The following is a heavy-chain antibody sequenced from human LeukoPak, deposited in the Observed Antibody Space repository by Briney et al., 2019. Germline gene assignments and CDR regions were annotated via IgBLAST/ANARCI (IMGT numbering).Heavy chain of an antibody. V-gene: IGHV3-23*01. CDR3: AKGRYSSGWYGWFDP. D-gene: IGHD6-19*01. J-gene: IGHJ5*02. CDR2: ISGSGGST. CDR1: ESIVSSNY. Sequence: GGSLRLSCAASESIVSSNYMSWVRQAPGKGLEWVSAISGSGGSTYYADSVKGRFTISRDNSKNTLYLQMNSLRAEDTAVYYCAKGRYSSGWYGWFDPWGQGTLVTVSS.